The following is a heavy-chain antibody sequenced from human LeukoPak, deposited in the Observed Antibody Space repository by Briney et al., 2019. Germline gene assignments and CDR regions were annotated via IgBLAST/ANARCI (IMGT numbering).Heavy chain of an antibody. Sequence: SETLSLTCGVSGGSFSSHYRTWIRQPPGKGLEWIGEINPRGSTNYNPSLESRVTVSADTSRNQLSLSLTSVTAADSAVYFCARGLRQGSAWSWGPNEKSYQYMDVWGTGTTVIVSS. CDR1: GGSFSSHY. V-gene: IGHV4-34*01. CDR3: ARGLRQGSAWSWGPNEKSYQYMDV. CDR2: INPRGST. D-gene: IGHD6-19*01. J-gene: IGHJ6*04.